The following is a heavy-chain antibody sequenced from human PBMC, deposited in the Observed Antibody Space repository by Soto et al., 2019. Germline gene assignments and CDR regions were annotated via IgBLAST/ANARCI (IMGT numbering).Heavy chain of an antibody. CDR2: IRPYNGDT. CDR3: ARQGVTSSGYGGGPDY. CDR1: GYPFTSFG. J-gene: IGHJ4*02. D-gene: IGHD6-13*01. V-gene: IGHV1-18*04. Sequence: QVQLVQSGVEVKNHGASVKVSCTASGYPFTSFGISWVRQAPGQGVEWMGWIRPYNGDTNSAQNLQGRVTMTTDTSTNTADMELRSMTSDDTAVYYCARQGVTSSGYGGGPDYWGQGSLVTVSS.